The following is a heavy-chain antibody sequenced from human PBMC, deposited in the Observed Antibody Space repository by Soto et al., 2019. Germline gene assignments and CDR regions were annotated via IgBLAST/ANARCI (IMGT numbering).Heavy chain of an antibody. V-gene: IGHV3-30*18. D-gene: IGHD3-22*01. CDR3: AKDIFITMTVVSRWAFEI. Sequence: QVQLVESGGGVVQPGRSLRLSCAASGFTFSSYGMHWVRQAPGKGLEWVAVISYDGSNKYYADSVKGRFTISRDNSKNTMYLQMNSLRAEDTAVYYCAKDIFITMTVVSRWAFEIWGQGTMVTVSS. CDR2: ISYDGSNK. CDR1: GFTFSSYG. J-gene: IGHJ3*02.